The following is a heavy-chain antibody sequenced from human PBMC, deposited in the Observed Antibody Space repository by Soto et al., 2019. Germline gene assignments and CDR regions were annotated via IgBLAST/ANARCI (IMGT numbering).Heavy chain of an antibody. J-gene: IGHJ4*02. CDR1: GGSISSGGYY. V-gene: IGHV4-31*03. CDR3: AGYCSSTSCYTGTDY. Sequence: QVQLQESGPGLVKPSQTLSLICTVSGGSISSGGYYWSWIRQHPGKGLEWIGYIYYSGSTYYNPSLKSRVTISVDTSKNQFSLKLSSVTAADTAVYYCAGYCSSTSCYTGTDYWGQGTLVTVSS. CDR2: IYYSGST. D-gene: IGHD2-2*02.